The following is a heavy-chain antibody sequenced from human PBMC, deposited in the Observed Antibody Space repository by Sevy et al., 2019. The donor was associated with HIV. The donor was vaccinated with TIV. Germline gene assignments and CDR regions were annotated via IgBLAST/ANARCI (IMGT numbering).Heavy chain of an antibody. CDR1: GYTFTDYY. CDR2: INPNTGAT. D-gene: IGHD3-22*01. CDR3: AKLLIVVDDGFDV. J-gene: IGHJ3*01. Sequence: ASLKVSCKASGYTFTDYYLHWLRQAPGQGLEWMGWINPNTGATNYAQKFKGRVTMTRDTSMSTAFMDLTRLRSDDTAVYYCAKLLIVVDDGFDVWGQGTMVTVSS. V-gene: IGHV1-2*02.